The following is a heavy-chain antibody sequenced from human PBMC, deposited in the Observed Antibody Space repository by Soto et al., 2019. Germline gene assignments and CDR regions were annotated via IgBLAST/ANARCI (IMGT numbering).Heavy chain of an antibody. CDR1: GFSLNTGGLG. D-gene: IGHD2-21*02. CDR2: MYWDGDK. J-gene: IGHJ6*02. Sequence: QITLKESGPTLVKPTQTLTLTCTFSGFSLNTGGLGVGWIRQPPGKALEWLALMYWDGDKRYSPSLQSRLSINKATRNLLVVPTKTNTDTADTATYSCAHGRCGGDCPRSHSSQADYGMCVWCQGTTFTVS. CDR3: AHGRCGGDCPRSHSSQADYGMCV. V-gene: IGHV2-5*02.